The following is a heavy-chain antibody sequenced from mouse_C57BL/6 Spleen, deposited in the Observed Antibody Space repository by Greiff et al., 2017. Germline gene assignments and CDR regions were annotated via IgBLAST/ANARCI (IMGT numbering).Heavy chain of an antibody. Sequence: QVQLQQSGAELVKPGASVKISCKASGYAFSSYWMNWVKQRPGKGLEWIGQIYPGDGATNYNGKFKGKATLTADKSSSTAYMQLSSLTSEDSAVYFCARGGDYGYYFDYWGQGTTLTVSS. CDR2: IYPGDGAT. CDR3: ARGGDYGYYFDY. J-gene: IGHJ2*01. D-gene: IGHD1-2*01. V-gene: IGHV1-80*01. CDR1: GYAFSSYW.